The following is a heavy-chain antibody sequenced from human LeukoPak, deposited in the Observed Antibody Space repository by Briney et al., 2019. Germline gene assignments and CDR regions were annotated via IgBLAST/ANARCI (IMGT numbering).Heavy chain of an antibody. Sequence: GGSLRLSCAASGFTFSNYSMNWVRQAPGKGLQWVSYISSSSSTIYYADSVKGRFTISRDNAKNSLYLQMNSLRAEDTAVYYCARDAAYGYDRFDYWGQGTQVTVSS. CDR1: GFTFSNYS. CDR3: ARDAAYGYDRFDY. J-gene: IGHJ4*02. D-gene: IGHD5-18*01. V-gene: IGHV3-48*01. CDR2: ISSSSSTI.